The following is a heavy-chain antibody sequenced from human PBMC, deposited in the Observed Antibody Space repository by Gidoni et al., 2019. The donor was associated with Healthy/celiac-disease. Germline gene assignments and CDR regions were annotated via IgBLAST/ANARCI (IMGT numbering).Heavy chain of an antibody. CDR1: GGSFSGYS. J-gene: IGHJ4*02. CDR2: INHSGST. D-gene: IGHD2-15*01. V-gene: IGHV4-34*01. CDR3: ARGVGEWRGRYCSGGSCSRRFDY. Sequence: QVQLQQWGAGLLKPSEPLSLTCAVYGGSFSGYSWSWIRQPPGKGLEWIGEINHSGSTNSNPYLKSRVTISVDTSKNQFSLKRSSVTAADTAVYYGARGVGEWRGRYCSGGSCSRRFDYWGQGTLVTVSS.